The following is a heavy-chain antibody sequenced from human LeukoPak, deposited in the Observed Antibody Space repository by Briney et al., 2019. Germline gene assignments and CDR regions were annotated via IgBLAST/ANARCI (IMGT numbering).Heavy chain of an antibody. CDR3: AREGSSGYYSDY. V-gene: IGHV3-21*01. D-gene: IGHD3-22*01. Sequence: GGSLRLPCAASGFTFSDYYMNWVRQAPGKGLEWVSSISSSSSYIYYADSVKGRFTISRDNAKNSLYLQMNSLRAEDTAVYYCAREGSSGYYSDYWGQGTLVTVSS. CDR1: GFTFSDYY. CDR2: ISSSSSYI. J-gene: IGHJ4*02.